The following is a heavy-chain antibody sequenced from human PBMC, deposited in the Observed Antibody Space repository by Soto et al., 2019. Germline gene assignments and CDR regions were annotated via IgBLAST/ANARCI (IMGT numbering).Heavy chain of an antibody. CDR3: TRHEGGAAADRPLDY. J-gene: IGHJ4*02. CDR2: IYYSGST. Sequence: SETLSLTCAVSGGSIRSSTYYWGWIRQPPGKGLEWIGSIYYSGSTHNTPSLKSRVTMSVDTYTNQFSLKLNSVTAADTAVYYCTRHEGGAAADRPLDYWGQGTLVTVSS. V-gene: IGHV4-39*01. D-gene: IGHD6-13*01. CDR1: GGSIRSSTYY.